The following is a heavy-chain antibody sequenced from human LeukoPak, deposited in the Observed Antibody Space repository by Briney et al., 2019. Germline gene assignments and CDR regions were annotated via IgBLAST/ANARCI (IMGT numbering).Heavy chain of an antibody. D-gene: IGHD6-13*01. CDR1: GFTFSSYS. J-gene: IGHJ4*02. V-gene: IGHV3-21*01. CDR2: ISSSSSYI. CDR3: ARAGTIAAAGSYFDY. Sequence: PGGSLRLSCAASGFTFSSYSMNWVRQAPGKGLEWVSSISSSSSYIYYADSVKGRFTISRDNAKNLLYLQMNSLRAEDTAVYYCARAGTIAAAGSYFDYWGQGTLVTVSS.